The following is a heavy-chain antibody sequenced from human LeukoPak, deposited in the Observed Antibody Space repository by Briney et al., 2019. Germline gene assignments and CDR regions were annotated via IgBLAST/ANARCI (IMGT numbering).Heavy chain of an antibody. V-gene: IGHV3-33*06. CDR1: GFTFSSYG. CDR2: IWYDGSNK. Sequence: GGSLRLSCAASGFTFSSYGMHWVRQAPGKGLAWVAVIWYDGSNKYYADSVKGRFTISRDISENTLYLQMNSLRAEDTAVYFCAKDSNLGRIEYWGQGALVTVSS. J-gene: IGHJ4*02. CDR3: AKDSNLGRIEY.